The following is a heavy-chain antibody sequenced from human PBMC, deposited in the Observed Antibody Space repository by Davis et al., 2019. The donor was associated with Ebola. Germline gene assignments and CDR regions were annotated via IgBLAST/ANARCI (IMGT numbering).Heavy chain of an antibody. CDR2: ISAYNGNT. D-gene: IGHD6-19*01. Sequence: ASVKVSCKASGYTFTSYGISWVRQAPGQGLEWMGWISAYNGNTNYAQKLQGRVTMTTDTSTSTAYMELRSLRSDDTAVYYCARGIRGGWYSFWFDPWGQGTLVTVSS. V-gene: IGHV1-18*04. J-gene: IGHJ5*02. CDR1: GYTFTSYG. CDR3: ARGIRGGWYSFWFDP.